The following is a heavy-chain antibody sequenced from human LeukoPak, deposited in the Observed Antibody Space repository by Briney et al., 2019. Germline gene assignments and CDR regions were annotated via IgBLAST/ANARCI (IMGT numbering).Heavy chain of an antibody. V-gene: IGHV3-7*03. CDR3: ARGGGLDV. CDR2: INHNGNVN. Sequence: GGSLRLSCAASGFTFSSYWMNWARQALGKGLEWVASINHNGNVNYYVDSVKGRFTISRDNAKNSLYLQMSDLRAEDTAVYFCARGGGLDVWGQGATVTVSS. D-gene: IGHD3-16*01. J-gene: IGHJ6*02. CDR1: GFTFSSYW.